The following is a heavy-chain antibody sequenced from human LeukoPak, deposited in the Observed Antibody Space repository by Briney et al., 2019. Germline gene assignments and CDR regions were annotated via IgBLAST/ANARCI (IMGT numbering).Heavy chain of an antibody. CDR2: MNPNSGNT. CDR3: ARGGQYYDFWSGNPGAFDI. Sequence: ASVKVSCKASGYTFTSYDINWVRQATGQGLEWMGWMNPNSGNTGYAQKFQGRVTITRNTSISTAYMELSSLRSEDTAVYYCARGGQYYDFWSGNPGAFDIWGQGTMVTVSS. J-gene: IGHJ3*02. V-gene: IGHV1-8*03. D-gene: IGHD3-3*01. CDR1: GYTFTSYD.